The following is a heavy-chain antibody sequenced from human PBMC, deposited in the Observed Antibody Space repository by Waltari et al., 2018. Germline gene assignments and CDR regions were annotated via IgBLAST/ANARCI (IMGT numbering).Heavy chain of an antibody. CDR3: ARRNLGFAFDV. D-gene: IGHD1-26*01. V-gene: IGHV1-69*12. CDR2: IIPIFGTP. CDR1: GGPFGSYS. Sequence: QVHLVQSGAEVKKSGSSVKVSCKASGGPFGSYSVAWVRQAAGQGLEWLGGIIPIFGTPQYAQNFQGRVTLTADAATTTAYLELSGLTSEDTAIYYCARRNLGFAFDVWGQGTLVIVSS. J-gene: IGHJ3*01.